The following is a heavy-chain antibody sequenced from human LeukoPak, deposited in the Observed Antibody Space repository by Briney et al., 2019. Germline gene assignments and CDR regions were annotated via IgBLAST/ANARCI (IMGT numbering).Heavy chain of an antibody. CDR3: ARDTLRGYFDL. Sequence: VGSLRLSCAVSGFTFISYEMNWVRQTPGKGLEWVSNISDTGTTIHYADSVKGRFTISRDNAKNSLYLQMNSLRAEDTALYYCARDTLRGYFDLWGRGTLVTVSS. V-gene: IGHV3-48*03. CDR1: GFTFISYE. J-gene: IGHJ2*01. D-gene: IGHD3-16*01. CDR2: ISDTGTTI.